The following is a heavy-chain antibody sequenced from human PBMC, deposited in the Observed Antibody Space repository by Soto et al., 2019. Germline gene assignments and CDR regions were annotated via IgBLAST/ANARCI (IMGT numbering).Heavy chain of an antibody. CDR3: ARQFDSDTSGYYYAY. V-gene: IGHV1-69*13. CDR2: IMPIFGSA. CDR1: GGTFSRNT. D-gene: IGHD3-22*01. Sequence: SVKVSCKASGGTFSRNTVSWVRQAPGQGLEWMGGIMPIFGSANYAQKFRGRVTITADENTRTVYMEMGSLRSEDTAVYYCARQFDSDTSGYYYAYWGQGTLVTVSS. J-gene: IGHJ4*02.